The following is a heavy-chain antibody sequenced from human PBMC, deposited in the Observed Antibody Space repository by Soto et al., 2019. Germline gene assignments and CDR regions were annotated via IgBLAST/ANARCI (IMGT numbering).Heavy chain of an antibody. J-gene: IGHJ4*02. CDR1: GFTFSSYS. CDR3: ASLDYYDSSGYYADY. CDR2: ISSSSSTI. V-gene: IGHV3-48*02. Sequence: EVQLVESGGGLVQPGGSLRLSCAASGFTFSSYSMNWVRQAPGKGLEWVSYISSSSSTIYYADSVKGRFTISRDNAKNSLYLQMNSLRDEDTAVYYCASLDYYDSSGYYADYWGQGTLVTVYS. D-gene: IGHD3-22*01.